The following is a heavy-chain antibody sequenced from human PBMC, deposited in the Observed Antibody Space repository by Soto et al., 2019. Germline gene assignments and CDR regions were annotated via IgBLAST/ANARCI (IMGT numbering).Heavy chain of an antibody. V-gene: IGHV1-18*01. CDR1: GYTFTSYH. CDR3: ARDTPPTDY. CDR2: ISAYNSNT. Sequence: QVQLVQSEAEVKKPGASVKVSCKTSGYTFTSYHISWVRQAPGQGLEWMGWISAYNSNTNYALKFQGRVTMTTDTLTSTAYMELRSLRSDDTAVYYCARDTPPTDYWGQGTLVTVSS. J-gene: IGHJ4*02.